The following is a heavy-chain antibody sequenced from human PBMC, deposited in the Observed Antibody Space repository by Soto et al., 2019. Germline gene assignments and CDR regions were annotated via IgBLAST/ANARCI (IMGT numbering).Heavy chain of an antibody. CDR2: ISAYNGNT. CDR3: ARDRRSSGADAFDI. J-gene: IGHJ3*02. Sequence: ASVKVSCKASGCTFTSYGISWVRQAPGQGLEWMGWISAYNGNTNYAQKLQGRVTMTTDTSTSTAYMELRSLRSDDTAVYYCARDRRSSGADAFDIWGQGTMVTVSS. CDR1: GCTFTSYG. D-gene: IGHD6-19*01. V-gene: IGHV1-18*01.